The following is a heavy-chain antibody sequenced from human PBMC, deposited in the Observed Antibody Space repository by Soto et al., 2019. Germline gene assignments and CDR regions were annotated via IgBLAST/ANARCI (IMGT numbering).Heavy chain of an antibody. V-gene: IGHV3-23*01. D-gene: IGHD6-19*01. CDR3: AKDLRPDGGWDFEH. CDR1: GFTFTTYS. CDR2: IVHDGST. Sequence: EVQLLESGGVSVLPGGSLRLSCAASGFTFTTYSLSWVRQAPGKGPEWVSGIVHDGSTKYADSVRGRFTISRDNSKNKVFLQMFSMRGEDTAVYDCAKDLRPDGGWDFEHWGQGTLVTVSS. J-gene: IGHJ4*02.